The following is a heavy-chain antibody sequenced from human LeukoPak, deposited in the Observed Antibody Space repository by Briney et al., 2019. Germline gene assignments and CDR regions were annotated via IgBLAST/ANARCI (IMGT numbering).Heavy chain of an antibody. D-gene: IGHD1-26*01. CDR1: GFIFSSYW. CDR3: AKGGASLFDY. Sequence: GGSLRLSCAASGFIFSSYWMHWVRQAPGKGLVWVSRIKSDGTSTNYADSVKGRFTISRDNAKNTLHLQMNSLRADDTAVYYCAKGGASLFDYRGQGTLVTVSS. CDR2: IKSDGTST. J-gene: IGHJ4*02. V-gene: IGHV3-74*01.